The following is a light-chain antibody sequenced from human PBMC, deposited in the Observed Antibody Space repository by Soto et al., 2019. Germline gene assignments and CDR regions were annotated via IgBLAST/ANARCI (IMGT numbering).Light chain of an antibody. Sequence: DIQMTHSASSLSSSVGCRVTSTCQASQYISNYLNWYQQKPGKAPKLLIYDASNLETGVPSRFSGSGSGTDFTFTISSLQPEDIATYYCQQYDNLPLTFGGGTKVDIK. CDR2: DAS. CDR1: QYISNY. J-gene: IGKJ4*01. V-gene: IGKV1-33*01. CDR3: QQYDNLPLT.